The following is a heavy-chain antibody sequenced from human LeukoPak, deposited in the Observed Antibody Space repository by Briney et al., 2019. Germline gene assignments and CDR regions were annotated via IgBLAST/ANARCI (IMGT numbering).Heavy chain of an antibody. J-gene: IGHJ4*02. D-gene: IGHD6-6*01. V-gene: IGHV3-21*04. CDR1: EFTFSSYS. CDR3: ARDRSSSDH. CDR2: LNRGATYI. Sequence: KPGGSLRLSCTVSEFTFSSYSMNWVRQAPGKGVEWVASLNRGATYIYYADSMKGRFTISRDDAKSSLYLQMNSLRAEDTAVYYCARDRSSSDHWGQGTLVTVSS.